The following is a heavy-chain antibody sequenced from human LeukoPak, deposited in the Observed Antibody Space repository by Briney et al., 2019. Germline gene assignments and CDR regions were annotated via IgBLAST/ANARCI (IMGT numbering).Heavy chain of an antibody. Sequence: GESLKTSCKGSGYSFTSYWIGWGRQMPGKGLEWMGIIYPGDSDTRYSPSFQRQLTISADKSISTAYLQWSSLKASDTAMYYCARQSPNAYYYYYMDVWGKGTTVTVSS. CDR1: GYSFTSYW. J-gene: IGHJ6*03. CDR2: IYPGDSDT. V-gene: IGHV5-51*01. CDR3: ARQSPNAYYYYYMDV.